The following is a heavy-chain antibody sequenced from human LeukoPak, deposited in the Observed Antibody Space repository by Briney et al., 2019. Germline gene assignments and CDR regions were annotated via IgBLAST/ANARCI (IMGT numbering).Heavy chain of an antibody. D-gene: IGHD6-19*01. CDR1: GYAFSNYP. CDR2: ISGSADTT. J-gene: IGHJ4*02. CDR3: AKRDSSGWVPTHYFAY. Sequence: GGSLRLTCVASGYAFSNYPLTWVRQAPGKGLEWVSAISGSADTTDYADSVKGRFTISRDNSKNTLYLQMNNLRAEDTAVYYCAKRDSSGWVPTHYFAYWGQGALVTVSS. V-gene: IGHV3-23*01.